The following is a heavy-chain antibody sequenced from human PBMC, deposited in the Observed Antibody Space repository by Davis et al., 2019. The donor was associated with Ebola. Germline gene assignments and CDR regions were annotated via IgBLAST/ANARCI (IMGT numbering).Heavy chain of an antibody. CDR1: GFSLSTSGMG. J-gene: IGHJ4*02. CDR3: TRPAYTNGWFYFDS. V-gene: IGHV2-5*02. Sequence: SGPTLVKPTQTLTLTCPFSGFSLSTSGMGVGWIRQPPGKALECLGFIFWADDRRYSPSLKSRLTITKDTSKNQVVLTLTNMDPADTATYYCTRPAYTNGWFYFDSWGQGSLVTVSS. D-gene: IGHD2-8*01. CDR2: IFWADDR.